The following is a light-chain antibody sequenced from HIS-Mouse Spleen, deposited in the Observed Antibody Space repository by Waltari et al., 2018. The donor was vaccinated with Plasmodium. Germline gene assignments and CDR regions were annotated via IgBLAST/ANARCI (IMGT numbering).Light chain of an antibody. J-gene: IGLJ3*02. Sequence: SYELTQPPSVSVSPGQTARITCSGDALPKQYAYWYQQKPGQAPVLVIYKASERPSGIPGRFSGSRSGTTVSLTISGVQAEDEADYYCQSADSSGTPNWVFGGGTKLTVL. CDR2: KAS. CDR1: ALPKQY. V-gene: IGLV3-25*03. CDR3: QSADSSGTPNWV.